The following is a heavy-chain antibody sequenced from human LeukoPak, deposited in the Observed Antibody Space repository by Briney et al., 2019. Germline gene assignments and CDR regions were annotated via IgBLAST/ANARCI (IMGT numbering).Heavy chain of an antibody. V-gene: IGHV3-7*01. CDR1: GFTFSSHW. J-gene: IGHJ4*02. D-gene: IGHD2-15*01. CDR2: IKQDGSDK. Sequence: GGPLRLSCAASGFTFSSHWMSWVRQAPLKGLEWVANIKQDGSDKYYVDSVKGRFTISKDNAKNSLYLQMNSLRADDTAVYYCARYGCTGGSCFDYWGQGTLVTVSS. CDR3: ARYGCTGGSCFDY.